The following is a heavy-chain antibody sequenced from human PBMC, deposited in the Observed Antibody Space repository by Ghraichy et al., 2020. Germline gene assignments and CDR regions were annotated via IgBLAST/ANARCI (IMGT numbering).Heavy chain of an antibody. V-gene: IGHV2-70*01. Sequence: SGPTLVKPTQTLTLTCTFSGFSLSTSGMCVSWIRQPPGKALEWLALIDWDDDKYYSTSLKTRLTISKDTSKNQVVLTMTNMDPVDTATYYCARIPYSGSYLDYYYYGMDVWGQGTTVTVSS. CDR3: ARIPYSGSYLDYYYYGMDV. CDR1: GFSLSTSGMC. CDR2: IDWDDDK. J-gene: IGHJ6*02. D-gene: IGHD1-26*01.